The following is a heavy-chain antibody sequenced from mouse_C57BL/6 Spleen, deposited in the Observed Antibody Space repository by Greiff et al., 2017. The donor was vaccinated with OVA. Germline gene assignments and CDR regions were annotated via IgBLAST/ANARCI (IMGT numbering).Heavy chain of an antibody. CDR1: GYTFTSYW. D-gene: IGHD2-1*01. CDR3: ARGEGNPFAY. Sequence: VQLQQPGAELVRPGSSVKLSCKASGYTFTSYWMDWVKQRPGQGLEWIGNIYPSDSETHYNQKFKDKATLTVDKSSSTAYMQLSSLTSEDSAVYYCARGEGNPFAYWGQGTLVTVSA. CDR2: IYPSDSET. J-gene: IGHJ3*01. V-gene: IGHV1-61*01.